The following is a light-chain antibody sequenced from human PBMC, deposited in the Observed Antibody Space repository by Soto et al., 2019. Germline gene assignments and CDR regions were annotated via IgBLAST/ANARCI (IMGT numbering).Light chain of an antibody. J-gene: IGLJ1*01. Sequence: QSVLTKPRSVSGSPGQSVTISCTGTSSDVGGYNYVSWYQQHPGKAPKLMIYDVIKRPSGVPDRFSGSKSGNSASLTISGLQAEDEADYFCFSYAASYTDIFGTGTKVTV. CDR2: DVI. CDR1: SSDVGGYNY. CDR3: FSYAASYTDI. V-gene: IGLV2-11*01.